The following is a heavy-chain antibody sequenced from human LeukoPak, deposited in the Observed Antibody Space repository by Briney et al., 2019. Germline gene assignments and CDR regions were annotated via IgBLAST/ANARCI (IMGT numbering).Heavy chain of an antibody. D-gene: IGHD6-19*01. J-gene: IGHJ6*02. CDR3: ASYSSGWYKYGMDV. Sequence: GGSLRLSCAASGFTFSSYAMSWVRQAPGKGLEWVSAISGSGGSTYYADSVKGRFTISRDNSKNTLYLQMNSLRAEDTAVYYCASYSSGWYKYGMDVWGQGTTVTVSS. CDR1: GFTFSSYA. CDR2: ISGSGGST. V-gene: IGHV3-23*01.